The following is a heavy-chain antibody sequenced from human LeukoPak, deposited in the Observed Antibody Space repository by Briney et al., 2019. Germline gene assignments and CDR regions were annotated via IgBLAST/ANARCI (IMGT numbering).Heavy chain of an antibody. V-gene: IGHV1-2*02. CDR1: GYTFTGYY. CDR3: AKVGAMVL. J-gene: IGHJ4*02. CDR2: INPNSGGT. D-gene: IGHD3-10*01. Sequence: ASVKVSSKASGYTFTGYYMHWVRQAPRQGLEWMGWINPNSGGTNYAQKFQGRVTMTRDKSITTAYMDLSSLTSDDTAVYYCAKVGAMVLWGQGTQVTVSS.